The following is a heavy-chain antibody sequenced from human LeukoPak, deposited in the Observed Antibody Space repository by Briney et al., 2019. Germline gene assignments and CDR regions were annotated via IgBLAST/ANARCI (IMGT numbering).Heavy chain of an antibody. V-gene: IGHV4-39*01. CDR2: IYYSGST. CDR1: GGSISSSSYY. D-gene: IGHD5-24*01. J-gene: IGHJ4*02. Sequence: SETLSRTCTVSGGSISSSSYYWGWIRQPPGKGLEWIGSIYYSGSTYYNPSLKSRVTISVDTSKNQFSLKLSSVTAADTAVYYCARHVRSLGDGYNYFDYWGQGTLVTVSS. CDR3: ARHVRSLGDGYNYFDY.